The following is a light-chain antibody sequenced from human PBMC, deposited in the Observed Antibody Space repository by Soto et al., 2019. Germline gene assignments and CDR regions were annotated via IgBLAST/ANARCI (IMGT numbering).Light chain of an antibody. CDR3: GTWDSRLRANV. Sequence: VLTQPPSVSAAPGQKVTISCSGSRSNIGDHFVSWYQQLPGTAPRLLVYDSDKRPSGIPDRFSGSKSDTSATLAITGLQTGDEADYYCGTWDSRLRANVFGGGTK. CDR2: DSD. V-gene: IGLV1-51*01. CDR1: RSNIGDHF. J-gene: IGLJ3*02.